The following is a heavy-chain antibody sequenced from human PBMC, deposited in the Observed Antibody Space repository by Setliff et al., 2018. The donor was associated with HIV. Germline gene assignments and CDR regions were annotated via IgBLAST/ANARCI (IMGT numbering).Heavy chain of an antibody. CDR3: ARDQTDGGNGEWRFRPRDYWYFEL. CDR2: IYYSGST. CDR1: GGSISSYY. V-gene: IGHV4-59*01. J-gene: IGHJ2*01. D-gene: IGHD2-15*01. Sequence: PSETLSLTCTVSGGSISSYYWSWIRQPPGKGLEWIGYIYYSGSTNYNPSLKSRVTISVDTSKNQFSLKLSSVTAADTAVYYCARDQTDGGNGEWRFRPRDYWYFELWGRGTLVTVSS.